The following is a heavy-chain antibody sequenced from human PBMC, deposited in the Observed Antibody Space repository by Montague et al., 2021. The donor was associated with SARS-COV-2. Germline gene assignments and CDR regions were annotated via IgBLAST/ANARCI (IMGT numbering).Heavy chain of an antibody. CDR2: INHSGST. D-gene: IGHD6-13*01. V-gene: IGHV4-34*01. CDR3: ARGSYSSSWYGPKYYFDY. CDR1: GGSFSGYY. J-gene: IGHJ4*02. Sequence: SETLSLTCAVCGGSFSGYYWSWTRQPPGKGLEWIGEINHSGSTNYNPSLKSRVTISVDTSKNQFSLKLSSVTAADTAVYYCARGSYSSSWYGPKYYFDYWGQGTLVTVSS.